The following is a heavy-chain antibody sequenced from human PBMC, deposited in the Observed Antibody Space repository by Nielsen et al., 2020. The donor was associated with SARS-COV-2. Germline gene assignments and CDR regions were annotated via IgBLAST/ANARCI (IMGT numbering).Heavy chain of an antibody. V-gene: IGHV1-46*01. CDR3: ARGGSVVVTAITYYYYYYGMDV. J-gene: IGHJ6*02. D-gene: IGHD2-21*02. Sequence: WVRQAPGQGLGWMGIINPSGGSTSYAQKFQGRVTMTRDTSTSTVYMELSSLRSEDTAVYYCARGGSVVVTAITYYYYYYGMDVWGQGTTVTVSS. CDR2: INPSGGST.